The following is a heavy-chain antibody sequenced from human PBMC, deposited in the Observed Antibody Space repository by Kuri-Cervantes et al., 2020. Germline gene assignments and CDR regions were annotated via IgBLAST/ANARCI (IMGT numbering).Heavy chain of an antibody. CDR3: AREGPYSSSWYAFDY. D-gene: IGHD6-13*01. CDR1: GGTFSNYA. J-gene: IGHJ4*02. CDR2: IIPILGTA. Sequence: SVKVSCKASGGTFSNYAISWVRQAPGQGLEWMGKIIPILGTANYAQKFQDRVTITTDESTSTAYMELSSLRSEDTAVYYCAREGPYSSSWYAFDYWGQGTLVTVSS. V-gene: IGHV1-69*11.